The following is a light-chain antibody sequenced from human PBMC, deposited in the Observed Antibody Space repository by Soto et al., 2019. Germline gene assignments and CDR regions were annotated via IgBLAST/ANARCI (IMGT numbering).Light chain of an antibody. J-gene: IGKJ1*01. Sequence: DIQMTQSPSSLSASVGDRVTISCRASQIISTYLNCFQQKPGTAPRLLISRSSSVKSGVPPRFSGSGSGRDFTLTISSLRPEDIATYFCQQSYTSPPWTFGQGTKVEVK. CDR3: QQSYTSPPWT. V-gene: IGKV1-39*01. CDR2: RSS. CDR1: QIISTY.